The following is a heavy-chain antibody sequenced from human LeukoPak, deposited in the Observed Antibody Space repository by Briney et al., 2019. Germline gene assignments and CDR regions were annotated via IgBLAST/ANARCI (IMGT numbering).Heavy chain of an antibody. CDR3: AASIGGVIAVPDN. V-gene: IGHV4-38-2*02. CDR2: IYHSGST. Sequence: SETLSLTCTVSGYSISSGYYWGWIRQPPGKGLEWIGSIYHSGSTYYNPSLKSRVTISVDTSKNQFSLKLSSVTAADTAVYYCAASIGGVIAVPDNWGQGTLVTVSS. J-gene: IGHJ4*02. CDR1: GYSISSGYY. D-gene: IGHD3-16*02.